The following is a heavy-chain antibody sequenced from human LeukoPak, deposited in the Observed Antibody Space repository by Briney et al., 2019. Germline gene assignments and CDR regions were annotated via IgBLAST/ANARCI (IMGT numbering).Heavy chain of an antibody. J-gene: IGHJ4*02. CDR1: GYTFMSYG. V-gene: IGHV1-18*01. CDR2: ISADNGNT. D-gene: IGHD2-15*01. Sequence: GASVKVSCKASGYTFMSYGISWVRQAPGQGLEWMGWISADNGNTKYSQQKLQGRVTMTTDTSTSTAYMELRSLRSDDTAVYYCARCSGGSCYLPFDYWGQGTLVTVSS. CDR3: ARCSGGSCYLPFDY.